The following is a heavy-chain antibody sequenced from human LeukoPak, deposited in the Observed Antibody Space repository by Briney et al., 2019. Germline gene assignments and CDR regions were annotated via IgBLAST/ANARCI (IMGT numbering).Heavy chain of an antibody. CDR2: IWYDGSEK. Sequence: GGSLRLSCEASRFTFNDYAMQWLRQAPGKGLQWVALIWYDGSEKYYADSVKGRFTISRDNSKSTMYLQMNSLRAEDTAVYYCARDFDCSDSSCYPYYFDSWGQGTLVTVSS. J-gene: IGHJ4*02. CDR3: ARDFDCSDSSCYPYYFDS. CDR1: RFTFNDYA. D-gene: IGHD2-2*01. V-gene: IGHV3-33*01.